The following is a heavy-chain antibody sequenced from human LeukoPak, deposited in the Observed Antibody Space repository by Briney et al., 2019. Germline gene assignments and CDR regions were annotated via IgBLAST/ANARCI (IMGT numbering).Heavy chain of an antibody. V-gene: IGHV4-34*01. Sequence: SETLSLTCAVYGVSFSGYYWSWIRQPPGKGLEWIGEINHSGSTNYNPSLKSRVTISVDTSKNQFSLKLSSVTAADTAVYYCVRALTAFDYWGQGTLVTVSS. CDR1: GVSFSGYY. CDR2: INHSGST. CDR3: VRALTAFDY. D-gene: IGHD1-14*01. J-gene: IGHJ4*02.